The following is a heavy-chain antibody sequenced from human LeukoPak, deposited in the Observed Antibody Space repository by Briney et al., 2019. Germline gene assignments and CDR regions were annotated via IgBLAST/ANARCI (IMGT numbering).Heavy chain of an antibody. CDR1: GGSISTFY. Sequence: SETLSVTCTVSGGSISTFYWSWLRQPPGKGLEWIGYIFHTGHSNHNPSLKGRVTISVDTSKNQFSLNLNSVTAADTAMYYCARHPFSDGFDLWGQGTMVTVSS. CDR3: ARHPFSDGFDL. J-gene: IGHJ3*01. V-gene: IGHV4-59*08. CDR2: IFHTGHS.